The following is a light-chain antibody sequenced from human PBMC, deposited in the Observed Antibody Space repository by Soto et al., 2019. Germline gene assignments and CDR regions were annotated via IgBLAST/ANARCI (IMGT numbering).Light chain of an antibody. J-gene: IGKJ4*01. CDR1: QSAISN. V-gene: IGKV3-15*01. CDR2: DAS. Sequence: EIVMTQSPATLSVSPGERVTLSCRASQSAISNLAWYQQKPGQTPMLLIYDASTRATGIPARFSGSGSGTEFTLTISSLLSEDFAVYYCHQYYKWPLTFGGGTKVEIK. CDR3: HQYYKWPLT.